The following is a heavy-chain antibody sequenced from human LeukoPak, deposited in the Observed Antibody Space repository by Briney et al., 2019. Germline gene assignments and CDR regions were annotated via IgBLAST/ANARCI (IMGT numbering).Heavy chain of an antibody. CDR2: IYHSGST. CDR3: ARLSDWLEY. Sequence: SETLSLTCAVSGYSISSGYYWSWIRQPPGKGLEWIGSIYHSGSTYYNPSLKSRVTISVDTSKNQFSLKLSSVTAADTAVYYCARLSDWLEYWGQGTLVTVSS. V-gene: IGHV4-38-2*01. D-gene: IGHD3-9*01. J-gene: IGHJ4*02. CDR1: GYSISSGYY.